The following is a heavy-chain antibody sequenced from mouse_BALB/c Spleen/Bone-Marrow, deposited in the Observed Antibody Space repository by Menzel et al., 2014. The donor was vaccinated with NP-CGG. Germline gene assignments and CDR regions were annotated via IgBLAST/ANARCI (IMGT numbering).Heavy chain of an antibody. CDR2: IRNKAKGYTP. J-gene: IGHJ1*01. CDR1: GFTFTDYY. V-gene: IGHV7-3*02. Sequence: DVKLVESGGGLVQPGGSLRLSCATSGFTFTDYYMSWVRQPPGKALEWLGFIRNKAKGYTPDYSASVKGRFTISRDNSQSISYLQMNTLRAEDSATYYCARDENVGIYWYFDVWGAGTTVTVSS. CDR3: ARDENVGIYWYFDV.